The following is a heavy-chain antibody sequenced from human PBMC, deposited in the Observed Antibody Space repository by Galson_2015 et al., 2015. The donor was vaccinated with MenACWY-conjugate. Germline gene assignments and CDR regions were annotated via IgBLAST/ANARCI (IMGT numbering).Heavy chain of an antibody. CDR1: GFSFSSYT. Sequence: SLRLSCAASGFSFSSYTLYWVRQAPGKGLEWVAVVSYDGSSKYYTDSVKGRFTISRDNSKNTVSLQMNSLRPEDTAVYCCVRAEGWLRSAFDIWGQGTMVTVSS. J-gene: IGHJ3*02. V-gene: IGHV3-30*10. CDR3: VRAEGWLRSAFDI. D-gene: IGHD5-24*01. CDR2: VSYDGSSK.